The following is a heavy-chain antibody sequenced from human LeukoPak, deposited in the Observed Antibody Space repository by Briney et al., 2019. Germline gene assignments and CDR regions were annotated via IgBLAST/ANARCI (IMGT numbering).Heavy chain of an antibody. Sequence: GGSLRLSCATSGFTFSNYEMHWVRQAPGKGLEWLSYISGGGNNIYYADSVKGRFTISRDSAKNSLYLQMNSLRAEDTAVYYCARGVVRGVIIPAFDYWGQGTLVTVSS. CDR2: ISGGGNNI. D-gene: IGHD3-10*01. CDR1: GFTFSNYE. V-gene: IGHV3-48*03. CDR3: ARGVVRGVIIPAFDY. J-gene: IGHJ4*02.